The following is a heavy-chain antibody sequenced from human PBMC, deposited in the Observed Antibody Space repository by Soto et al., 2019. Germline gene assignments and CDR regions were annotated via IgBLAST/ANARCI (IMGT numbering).Heavy chain of an antibody. Sequence: QVQLQESGPGLVKPSETLSLTCTVSGGSISSYYWSWIRQPPGKGLEWIGYIYYSGSTNYNPSLKSRVTISVDTSKNQCSLKLSSVTAADTAVYYCAGAQWLEYYFDYWGQGTLVTVSS. D-gene: IGHD6-19*01. CDR1: GGSISSYY. CDR3: AGAQWLEYYFDY. V-gene: IGHV4-59*01. J-gene: IGHJ4*02. CDR2: IYYSGST.